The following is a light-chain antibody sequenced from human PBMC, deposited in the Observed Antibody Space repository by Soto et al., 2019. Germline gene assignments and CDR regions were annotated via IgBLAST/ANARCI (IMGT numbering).Light chain of an antibody. CDR1: QSVSSSN. CDR2: GAS. Sequence: ELVMTQSPATLSVSPGERATLSCRASQSVSSSNLAWYQQKPGQAPRLLIYGASTRATGIPARFSGSGSGTEFTLTIRSLQSEDFAVYYCQQYNNWPPTVGQGTKGDIK. V-gene: IGKV3-15*01. J-gene: IGKJ1*01. CDR3: QQYNNWPPT.